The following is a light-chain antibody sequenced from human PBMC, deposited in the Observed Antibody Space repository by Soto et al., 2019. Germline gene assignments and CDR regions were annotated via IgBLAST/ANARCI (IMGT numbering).Light chain of an antibody. CDR1: QSVSSTY. Sequence: EIVLTQSPGTLSLSPGERATLSCRASQSVSSTYLACYQQKPGQAPRLLISGASSSATGIPDRFGGSGSGTDFTLIISRAETEDLAVYYCQQYGRSSTFGQGTKVEIK. J-gene: IGKJ1*01. CDR3: QQYGRSST. CDR2: GAS. V-gene: IGKV3-20*01.